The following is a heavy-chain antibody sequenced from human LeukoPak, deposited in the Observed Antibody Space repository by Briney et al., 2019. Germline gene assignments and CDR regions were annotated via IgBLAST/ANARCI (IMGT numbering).Heavy chain of an antibody. CDR1: GGSFSGYY. CDR3: ARASNGSGSPPLDAFDI. V-gene: IGHV4-34*01. CDR2: INHSGST. Sequence: PSETLSLTCAVYGGSFSGYYWSWIRQPPGKGLEWIGEINHSGSTNYNPSLKSRVTISVDRSKNQFSLKLSSVTAADTAVYYCARASNGSGSPPLDAFDIWGQGTMVTVSS. J-gene: IGHJ3*02. D-gene: IGHD3-10*01.